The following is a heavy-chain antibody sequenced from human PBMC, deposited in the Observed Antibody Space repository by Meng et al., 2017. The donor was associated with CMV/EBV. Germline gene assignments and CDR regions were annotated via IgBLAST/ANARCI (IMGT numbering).Heavy chain of an antibody. Sequence: GESLKISCAASGFTVSRNYMSWVRQAPGKGLEWVSVIYSGGSTYYADSVKGRFTISRDNSKNTLYLQMNSLRAEDTAVYYCAREVGYSYGDNWFDPWGQGTLVTVSS. CDR3: AREVGYSYGDNWFDP. D-gene: IGHD5-18*01. V-gene: IGHV3-53*01. CDR2: IYSGGST. J-gene: IGHJ5*02. CDR1: GFTVSRNY.